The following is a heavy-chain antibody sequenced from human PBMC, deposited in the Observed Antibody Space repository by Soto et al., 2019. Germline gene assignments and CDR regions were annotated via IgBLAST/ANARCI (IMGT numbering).Heavy chain of an antibody. CDR3: ARSQGSSTSLEIYYYYYYGMDV. D-gene: IGHD2-2*01. CDR2: IIPISDTT. CDR1: GGTFSSYA. V-gene: IGHV1-69*01. J-gene: IGHJ6*02. Sequence: QVQLVQSGAEVKKPGSSVKVSCKASGGTFSSYAISWVRQAPGQGLEWMGGIIPISDTTNYAQKFQGRVTTTADASTSTAYMELSSLRSEDTAVYYCARSQGSSTSLEIYYYYYYGMDVWGQGTTVTVSS.